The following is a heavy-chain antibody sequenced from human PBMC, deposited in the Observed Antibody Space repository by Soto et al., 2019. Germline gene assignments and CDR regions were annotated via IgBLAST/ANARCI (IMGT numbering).Heavy chain of an antibody. CDR1: GFTFSNYN. V-gene: IGHV3-21*01. J-gene: IGHJ4*02. CDR3: ARHYSSSSPFDY. Sequence: EVQLVESGGGLVQPGGSLRLSCAASGFTFSNYNMNWVRQAPGKGLEWVSSISSGSSYIYYADSVKGRFTISRDNAENSLYLQMNSLTAEDTAVYYCARHYSSSSPFDYWGQGTLVTVSS. CDR2: ISSGSSYI. D-gene: IGHD6-6*01.